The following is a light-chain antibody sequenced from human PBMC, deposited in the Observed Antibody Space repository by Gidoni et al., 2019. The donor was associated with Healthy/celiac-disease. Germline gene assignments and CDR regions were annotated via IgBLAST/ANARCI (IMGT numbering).Light chain of an antibody. CDR2: GAS. V-gene: IGKV3-20*01. Sequence: ELVLKQSPGPLSLSPGERATLSCRASQSVSSSYVAWYQQKPGQAPRLLIYGASSRATGIPDRFSGSGSGTDFTLTISRLEPEDFAVYYCQQYGSSPRYTFXQXTKLEIK. CDR1: QSVSSSY. J-gene: IGKJ2*01. CDR3: QQYGSSPRYT.